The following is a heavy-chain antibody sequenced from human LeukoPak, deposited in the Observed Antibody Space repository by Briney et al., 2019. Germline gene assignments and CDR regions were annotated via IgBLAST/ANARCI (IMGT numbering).Heavy chain of an antibody. V-gene: IGHV3-53*01. CDR3: VTSRGTS. Sequence: PGGSLRLSCAASGFSVSSDFMSWVRQAPGKGLEWVSVINSGGTAFYADPVKGRFAISRDTSKNTLSLQMNSLRDEDTAMYYCVTSRGTSWGQGTLVTVSS. J-gene: IGHJ5*02. D-gene: IGHD3-16*01. CDR2: INSGGTA. CDR1: GFSVSSDF.